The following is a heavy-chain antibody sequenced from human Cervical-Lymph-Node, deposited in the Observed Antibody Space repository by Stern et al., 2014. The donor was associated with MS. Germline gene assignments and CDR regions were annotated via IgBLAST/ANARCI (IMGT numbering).Heavy chain of an antibody. CDR3: ARQAGYYDNSAYYNY. Sequence: VQLQESGPGLVKPSQTLSLTCTVSGVSITSSSFYWTWIRQPAGKGLEWIGRIYVRGHTDYMPSLKGRVTMSLDASKNQCSLELPSVAADDTAVYYCARQAGYYDNSAYYNYWGQGTLVTVSS. J-gene: IGHJ4*02. V-gene: IGHV4-61*02. CDR2: IYVRGHT. D-gene: IGHD3-22*01. CDR1: GVSITSSSFY.